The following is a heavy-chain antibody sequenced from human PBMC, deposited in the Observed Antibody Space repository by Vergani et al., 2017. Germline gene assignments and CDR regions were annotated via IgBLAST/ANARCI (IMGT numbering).Heavy chain of an antibody. J-gene: IGHJ4*02. CDR3: ARFPGYSSGWYGGYYFDY. Sequence: QVQLVQSGAEVKKPGASVKVSCKASGYTFTSYAMHWVRQAPGXRLEWMGWINAGNGNTKYSQKFQGRVTITRDTPASTAYMELSSLRSEGTAVYYCARFPGYSSGWYGGYYFDYWGQGTLVTVSS. D-gene: IGHD6-19*01. V-gene: IGHV1-3*01. CDR1: GYTFTSYA. CDR2: INAGNGNT.